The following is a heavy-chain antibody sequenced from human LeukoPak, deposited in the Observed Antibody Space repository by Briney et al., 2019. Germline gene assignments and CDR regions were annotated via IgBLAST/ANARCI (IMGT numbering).Heavy chain of an antibody. CDR2: ISYSGST. D-gene: IGHD6-19*01. CDR1: GGSSRSYY. V-gene: IGHV4-59*08. Sequence: PSETLSLTCTASGGSSRSYYWSWIRQPPGKGLEWIGYISYSGSTSYNPSLKSRVTISVDTSKNQFSLKLSSVTAADTAVYYCARPDYSSGWYYFDYWGQGTLVTVSS. J-gene: IGHJ4*02. CDR3: ARPDYSSGWYYFDY.